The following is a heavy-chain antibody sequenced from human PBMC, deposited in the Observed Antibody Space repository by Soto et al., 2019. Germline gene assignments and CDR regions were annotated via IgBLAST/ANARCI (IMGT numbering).Heavy chain of an antibody. CDR1: GGSISSGGYY. J-gene: IGHJ5*02. CDR3: ARGHCSSTSCHPPNNWFDP. V-gene: IGHV4-31*03. D-gene: IGHD2-2*01. CDR2: IYYSGST. Sequence: SETLSLTCTVSGGSISSGGYYWSWIRQHPGKGLEWIGYIYYSGSTYYNPSLKSRVTISVDTSKNQFSLKLSSVTAADTAVYYCARGHCSSTSCHPPNNWFDPWGQGTLVTVSS.